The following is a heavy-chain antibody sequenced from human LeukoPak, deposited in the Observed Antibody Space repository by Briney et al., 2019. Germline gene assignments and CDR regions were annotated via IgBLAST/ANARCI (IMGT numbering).Heavy chain of an antibody. CDR3: AKPMTTVTTSAFDI. CDR2: ISGSGGST. D-gene: IGHD4-17*01. CDR1: GFTFSNYA. V-gene: IGHV3-23*01. Sequence: PGXXLXLSCAASGFTFSNYAMTWVRQAPRKGLEWVSTISGSGGSTYYADSAKGRFTISRDNSKNTLYLQMNSLRAEDTAVYYCAKPMTTVTTSAFDIWGQGTMVTVSS. J-gene: IGHJ3*02.